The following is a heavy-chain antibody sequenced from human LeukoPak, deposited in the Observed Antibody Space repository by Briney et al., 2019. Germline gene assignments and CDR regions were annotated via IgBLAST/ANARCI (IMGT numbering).Heavy chain of an antibody. V-gene: IGHV5-51*01. CDR1: EYIFTNYY. J-gene: IGHJ4*02. CDR2: IFPGDSDSDT. Sequence: GESLKISWKASEYIFTNYYIGRVRQMPGKGLEWMGIIFPGDSDSDTRYSPSFQGQVTISVDKSISTAYLQWTSLKASDTAMYYCARPPYCNNGVCYIFDYWGQGTLVTVSS. D-gene: IGHD2-8*01. CDR3: ARPPYCNNGVCYIFDY.